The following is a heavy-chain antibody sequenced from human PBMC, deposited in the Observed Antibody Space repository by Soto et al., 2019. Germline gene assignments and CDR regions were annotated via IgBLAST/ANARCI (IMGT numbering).Heavy chain of an antibody. V-gene: IGHV3-30-3*01. Sequence: QVQLVESGGGVVQPGRSLRLSCAASGFTFNYYAMHWVRQAPGKGLEWVAVISNDGGNKYYADSVQGRFTISRDNSKNSLDLQMNSLRAADTAVYYCARSEMGYRTGYYYFGMDVWGQGTTVTVSS. J-gene: IGHJ6*02. CDR1: GFTFNYYA. CDR3: ARSEMGYRTGYYYFGMDV. CDR2: ISNDGGNK. D-gene: IGHD5-18*01.